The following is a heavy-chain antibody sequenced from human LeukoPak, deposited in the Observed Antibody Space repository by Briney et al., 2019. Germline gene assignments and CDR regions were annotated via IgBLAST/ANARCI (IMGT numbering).Heavy chain of an antibody. CDR1: GYIFSNYW. D-gene: IGHD4-11*01. Sequence: GESLKTSCKGSGYIFSNYWIAWVRQMPGRGLEWMGVIYPGDSDTRYSPSFQGQVTISADKSINTAYLQWSSLKASDTAVYYCARREASNAFTDFDCWGQGTLVTVSS. V-gene: IGHV5-51*01. CDR2: IYPGDSDT. J-gene: IGHJ4*02. CDR3: ARREASNAFTDFDC.